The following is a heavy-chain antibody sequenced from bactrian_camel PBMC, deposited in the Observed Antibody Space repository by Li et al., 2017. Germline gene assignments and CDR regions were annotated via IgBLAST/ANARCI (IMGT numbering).Heavy chain of an antibody. Sequence: HVQLVEYGGGSVQAGGSLRLSCAARLVSHKTQCMGWFRQVPGKEREGVATLHSDGSTTNGDSVEGRFTMSADATKNVLYLQMNSLKPEDTAIYYCAAGPWARWCRLNPSEYDRWGQGTQVTVS. CDR3: AAGPWARWCRLNPSEYDR. J-gene: IGHJ4*01. D-gene: IGHD2*01. CDR2: LHSDGST. V-gene: IGHV3S53*01. CDR1: LVSHKTQC.